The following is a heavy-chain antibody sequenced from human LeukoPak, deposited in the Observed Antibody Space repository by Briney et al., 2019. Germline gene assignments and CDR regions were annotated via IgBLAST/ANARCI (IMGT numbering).Heavy chain of an antibody. J-gene: IGHJ4*02. CDR3: AKATVATLRGGYYFDY. CDR1: GFTFSSYA. V-gene: IGHV3-23*01. CDR2: IGGSGGST. Sequence: GGSLRLSCAASGFTFSSYAMSWVRQAPGKGLEWVSAIGGSGGSTYYADSVQGRFTISRDNSKNTLYLQMNSLRAEDTAVYYCAKATVATLRGGYYFDYWGQGTLVTVSS. D-gene: IGHD5-12*01.